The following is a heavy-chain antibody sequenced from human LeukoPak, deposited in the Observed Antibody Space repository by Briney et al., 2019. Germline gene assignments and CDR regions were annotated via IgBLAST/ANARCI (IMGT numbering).Heavy chain of an antibody. CDR3: ASPRIYDSSGYYLPFDY. D-gene: IGHD3-22*01. V-gene: IGHV1-69*05. CDR2: IIPIFGTA. CDR1: GGTFSSYA. J-gene: IGHJ4*02. Sequence: VASVKVSCKASGGTFSSYAISWVRQAPGQGLEWMGRIIPIFGTANYAQKFQGRVTMTRDTSTSTVYMELSSLRSEDTAVYYCASPRIYDSSGYYLPFDYWGQGTLVTVSS.